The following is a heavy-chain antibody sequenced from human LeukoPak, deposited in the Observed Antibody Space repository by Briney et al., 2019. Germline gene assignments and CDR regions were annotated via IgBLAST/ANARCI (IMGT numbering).Heavy chain of an antibody. CDR3: AREYYDFWSGSNYYYYYGMDV. V-gene: IGHV4-59*01. J-gene: IGHJ6*02. Sequence: SETLSLTCTVSGGSISSYYWSWIRQPPGKGLEWIGYIYYSGSTNYNPSLKSRVTISVDTSKNQFSLKLSSVTAADTAVYYCAREYYDFWSGSNYYYYYGMDVWGQGTTVTVSS. CDR1: GGSISSYY. CDR2: IYYSGST. D-gene: IGHD3-3*01.